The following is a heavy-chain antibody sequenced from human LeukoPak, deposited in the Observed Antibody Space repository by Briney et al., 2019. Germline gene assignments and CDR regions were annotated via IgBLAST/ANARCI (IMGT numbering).Heavy chain of an antibody. CDR2: IHYSGST. CDR3: ARGMDDSSGYFPH. D-gene: IGHD3-22*01. Sequence: SETLSLTCTVSGGSISSYYWSWIRQPPGKGLEWIGYIHYSGSTNYNPSLKSRVTISVDTSKNQFSLKLSSVTAADTAVYYCARGMDDSSGYFPHWGQGTPVTVSS. CDR1: GGSISSYY. J-gene: IGHJ4*02. V-gene: IGHV4-59*01.